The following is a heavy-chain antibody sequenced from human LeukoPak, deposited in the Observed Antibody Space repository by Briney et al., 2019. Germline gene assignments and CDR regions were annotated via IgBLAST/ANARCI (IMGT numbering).Heavy chain of an antibody. J-gene: IGHJ4*02. CDR2: INPNSGGT. CDR3: AREPVDAMVRGVNIDY. D-gene: IGHD3-10*01. Sequence: ASVKVSCKASGYTFTGYYMHWVRRAPGQGLEWMGWINPNSGGTNYAQKFQGRVTMTRDTSISTAYMELSRLRSDDTAVYYCAREPVDAMVRGVNIDYWGQGTQVIVSS. V-gene: IGHV1-2*02. CDR1: GYTFTGYY.